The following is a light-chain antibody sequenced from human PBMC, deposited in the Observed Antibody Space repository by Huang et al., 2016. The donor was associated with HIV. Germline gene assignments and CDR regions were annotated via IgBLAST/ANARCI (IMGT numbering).Light chain of an antibody. J-gene: IGKJ1*01. CDR3: QQRFKWPRT. CDR2: DAS. V-gene: IGKV3-11*01. CDR1: QSVSSF. Sequence: EIVLTQSPATLSLSPGERATLSCRASQSVSSFLAWYQQKPGQAPRLLIFDASRRATGIPARFSGIGSGTDFTLTISSLEPEDFAVYYCQQRFKWPRTFGQGTKV.